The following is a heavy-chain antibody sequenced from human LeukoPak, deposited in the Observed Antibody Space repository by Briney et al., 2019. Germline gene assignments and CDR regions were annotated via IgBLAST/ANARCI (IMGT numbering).Heavy chain of an antibody. V-gene: IGHV1-69*04. CDR3: ARGLNSAWPVVY. CDR1: GGTFSSYA. Sequence: GASVKVSCKASGGTFSSYAIIWVRQAPGQGLEWMGRIIPILGIANYAQKFQGRVTITADKSTSTAYMELSSLRSEDTAVYYCARGLNSAWPVVYWGQGTLVTVSS. CDR2: IIPILGIA. J-gene: IGHJ4*02.